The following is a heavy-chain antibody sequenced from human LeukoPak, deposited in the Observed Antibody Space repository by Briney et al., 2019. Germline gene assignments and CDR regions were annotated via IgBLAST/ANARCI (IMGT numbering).Heavy chain of an antibody. V-gene: IGHV4-30-4*08. CDR3: ARDRSGDSSGYYQDAFDI. J-gene: IGHJ3*02. CDR1: GGSISSGDYY. CDR2: IYYSGST. Sequence: PSETLSLTCTVSGGSISSGDYYWSGIRQPPGKGLEWFGYIYYSGSTYYNPSLKSRVTISVDTSKNQFSLKLSSVTAADTAVYYCARDRSGDSSGYYQDAFDIWGQGTMVTVSS. D-gene: IGHD3-22*01.